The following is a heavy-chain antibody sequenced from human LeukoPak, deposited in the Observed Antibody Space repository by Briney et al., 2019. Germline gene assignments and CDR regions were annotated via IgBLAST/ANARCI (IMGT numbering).Heavy chain of an antibody. CDR2: IIPIFGTA. V-gene: IGHV1-69*13. Sequence: SVKVSCKASGGTFSNYAISWVRQAPGQGLEWMGGIIPIFGTANYAQKFQGRVTITADESTSTAYMELSSLRSEDTAVYYCARGYYDSSGYYPLSDYWGQGTLVTVSS. D-gene: IGHD3-22*01. CDR3: ARGYYDSSGYYPLSDY. CDR1: GGTFSNYA. J-gene: IGHJ4*02.